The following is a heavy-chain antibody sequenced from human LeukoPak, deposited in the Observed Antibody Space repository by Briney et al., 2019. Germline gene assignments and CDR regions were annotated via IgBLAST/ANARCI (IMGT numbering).Heavy chain of an antibody. CDR2: IKVDGTEK. J-gene: IGHJ4*02. CDR3: ARDNAGSGWVY. CDR1: GFIFSDYW. V-gene: IGHV3-7*05. Sequence: GGSLRLSCVASGFIFSDYWMSWVRQAPAKGPAWVANIKVDGTEKYYADSVKGPFTISRDNAKHSLYLQMNSLRAEDTAVYYCARDNAGSGWVYWGQGTLVTVSS. D-gene: IGHD6-19*01.